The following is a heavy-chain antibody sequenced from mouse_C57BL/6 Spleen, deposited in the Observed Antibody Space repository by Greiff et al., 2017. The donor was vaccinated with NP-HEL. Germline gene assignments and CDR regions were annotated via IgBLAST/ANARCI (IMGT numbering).Heavy chain of an antibody. CDR1: GFTFSSYG. V-gene: IGHV5-6*01. CDR3: ARRGDYDKGYFDY. J-gene: IGHJ2*01. Sequence: EVQGVESGGDLVKPGGSLKLSCAASGFTFSSYGMSWVRQTPDKRLEWVATISSGGSYTYYPDSVKGRFTISRDNAKNTLYLQMSSLKSEDTAMYYCARRGDYDKGYFDYWGQGTTLTVSS. D-gene: IGHD2-4*01. CDR2: ISSGGSYT.